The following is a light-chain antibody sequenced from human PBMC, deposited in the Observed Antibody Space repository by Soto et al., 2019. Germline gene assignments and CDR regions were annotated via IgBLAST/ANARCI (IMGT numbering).Light chain of an antibody. Sequence: EIVLTHSPGTLSLSPGERATLSCRASLTISDNYLAWYQQKAGQAPRLVIYGSSSRATGIPDRFSASGSGTDFTLTISRLEHEDFAVYYCQQYSMAPLTFGQGTKVEVK. CDR1: LTISDNY. V-gene: IGKV3-20*01. CDR2: GSS. J-gene: IGKJ1*01. CDR3: QQYSMAPLT.